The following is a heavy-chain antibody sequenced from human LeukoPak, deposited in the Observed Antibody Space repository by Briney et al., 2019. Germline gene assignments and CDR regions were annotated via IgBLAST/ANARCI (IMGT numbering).Heavy chain of an antibody. V-gene: IGHV3-48*01. Sequence: GGSLRLSCAASGFIFSSYSMNWVRQAPGKGLEWVSYISSSSSIIYYADSVKGRFTISRDNAKNSLYLQMNSLRAEDTAVYYCARVSLDAFDIWGQGTMVTVSS. CDR3: ARVSLDAFDI. CDR1: GFIFSSYS. J-gene: IGHJ3*02. CDR2: ISSSSSII.